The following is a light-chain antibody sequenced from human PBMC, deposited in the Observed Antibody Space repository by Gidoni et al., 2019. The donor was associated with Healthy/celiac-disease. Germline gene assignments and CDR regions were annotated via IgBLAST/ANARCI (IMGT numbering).Light chain of an antibody. Sequence: QSALTQPASVSGSPGQSTTISCTGTSSDVGGYNYVSWYQQHPGKAPKLMLYEVSNRPSGVSNRFSGSKSGNTASLTISGLQAEDEADYYCSSYTSSDVVFGGGTKLTVL. J-gene: IGLJ2*01. CDR1: SSDVGGYNY. V-gene: IGLV2-14*01. CDR3: SSYTSSDVV. CDR2: EVS.